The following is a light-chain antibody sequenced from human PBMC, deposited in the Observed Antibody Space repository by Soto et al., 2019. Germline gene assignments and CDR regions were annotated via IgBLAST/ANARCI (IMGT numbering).Light chain of an antibody. CDR3: QQYNSYRT. CDR2: DAS. V-gene: IGKV1-5*01. Sequence: DIQMTQSPSTLSASVGDRVTITCRASQSISSWLAWYQQKPGEAPKLLIYDASSLESGVPSRFSGSGSGTEFTLTISRLQPDDFATYYCQQYNSYRTFGQGTKVEI. CDR1: QSISSW. J-gene: IGKJ1*01.